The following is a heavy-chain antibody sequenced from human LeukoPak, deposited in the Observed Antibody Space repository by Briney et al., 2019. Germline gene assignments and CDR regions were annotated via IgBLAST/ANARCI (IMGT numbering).Heavy chain of an antibody. CDR3: ARSTTVVTPVDY. D-gene: IGHD4-23*01. CDR2: IYYSGNT. Sequence: PSQPLSLTCTVSGGSISSDDYYWTWIRQPPGKGLEWIGYIYYSGNTYYNPSLKNRVSISVDTSKNQFSLKLSSVTAADTAVYYCARSTTVVTPVDYWGQGTLVTISP. CDR1: GGSISSDDYY. J-gene: IGHJ4*02. V-gene: IGHV4-30-4*01.